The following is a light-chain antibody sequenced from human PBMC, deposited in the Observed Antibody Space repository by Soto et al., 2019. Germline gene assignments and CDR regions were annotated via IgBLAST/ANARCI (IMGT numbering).Light chain of an antibody. CDR3: QQFGLSPT. V-gene: IGKV3-20*01. Sequence: EIVLTQSPGTLSLSPGERATLSCRASQTISSTFLAWYRQRPGQAPRLLIYGASSRATGIPDRFSGSGSGTAFPLTISRLEPEDFAVYYCQQFGLSPTFGGGTKVEIK. CDR2: GAS. J-gene: IGKJ4*01. CDR1: QTISSTF.